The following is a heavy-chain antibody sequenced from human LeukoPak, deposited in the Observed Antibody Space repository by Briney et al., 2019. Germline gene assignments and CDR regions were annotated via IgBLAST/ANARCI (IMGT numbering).Heavy chain of an antibody. CDR1: GFTFDDYA. D-gene: IGHD4-17*01. V-gene: IGHV3-9*01. CDR2: ISWNSGSI. Sequence: GGSLRLSCAASGFTFDDYAMHWVRQAPGKGLEWVSGISWNSGSIGYADSVRGRFTISRDNAKNSLYLQMNSLRAEDTALYYCAKGSTVTTGSGSFDYWGQGTLVTVSS. J-gene: IGHJ4*02. CDR3: AKGSTVTTGSGSFDY.